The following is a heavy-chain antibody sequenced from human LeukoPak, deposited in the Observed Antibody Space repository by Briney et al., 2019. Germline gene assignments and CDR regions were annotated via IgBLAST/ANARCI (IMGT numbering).Heavy chain of an antibody. V-gene: IGHV3-66*01. CDR2: LYSGGDT. CDR3: ARGGELLRPADY. Sequence: GGSLRLSCAASGFVVKNNHMGWVRQPPGKGLEWVSLLYSGGDTSYADSVKGRFTISRDNAKNSLYLQMNNPRAEDTAVYYCARGGELLRPADYWGQGTLVTVSS. D-gene: IGHD1-26*01. J-gene: IGHJ4*02. CDR1: GFVVKNNH.